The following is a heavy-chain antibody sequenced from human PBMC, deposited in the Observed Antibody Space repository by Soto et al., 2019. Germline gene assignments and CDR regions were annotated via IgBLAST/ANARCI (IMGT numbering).Heavy chain of an antibody. V-gene: IGHV1-69*13. D-gene: IGHD3-3*01. Sequence: GATEKVSCKASGGNFSSYAISWVRQAPGQGLEWMGGIFPIFGTANYAPKFQGRVTITADESTRADYMELNSLRSEDTAVYYCAGQRRVVQFLEWHTGYNCCYCGIDVGGQGST. CDR1: GGNFSSYA. CDR2: IFPIFGTA. CDR3: AGQRRVVQFLEWHTGYNCCYCGIDV. J-gene: IGHJ6*02.